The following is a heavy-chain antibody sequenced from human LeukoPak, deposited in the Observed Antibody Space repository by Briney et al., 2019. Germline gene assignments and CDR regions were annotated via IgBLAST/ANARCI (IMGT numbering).Heavy chain of an antibody. D-gene: IGHD5-24*01. CDR2: ISSSGGST. CDR3: ARLYLPATRFDY. CDR1: EFTFSSFA. J-gene: IGHJ4*02. V-gene: IGHV3-23*01. Sequence: GGSLRLSCAASEFTFSSFAMSWVRQPPGKGLEWVSTISSSGGSTFYAESVKGRFTISRDNNENTLYLQMNSLRVEDTAVYYCARLYLPATRFDYWGQGTLVTVSS.